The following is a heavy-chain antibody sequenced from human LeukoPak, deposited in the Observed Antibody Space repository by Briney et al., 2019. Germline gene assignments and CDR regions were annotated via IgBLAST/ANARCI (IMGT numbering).Heavy chain of an antibody. D-gene: IGHD3/OR15-3a*01. CDR1: GVSISSSNSY. Sequence: SETLSLTCTVSGVSISSSNSYWGWIRQPPGKGLEWIGSIYYSGNTYYNAALKSQVSISIDTSKNQFSLRLTSVTAADTAVYYCARQTGSGLFILPGGQGTLVTVSS. J-gene: IGHJ4*02. V-gene: IGHV4-39*01. CDR2: IYYSGNT. CDR3: ARQTGSGLFILP.